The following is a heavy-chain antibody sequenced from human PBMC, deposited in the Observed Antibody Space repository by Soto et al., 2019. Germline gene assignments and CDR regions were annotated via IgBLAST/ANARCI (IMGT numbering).Heavy chain of an antibody. CDR2: IYSSGTT. D-gene: IGHD2-21*02. CDR1: GGSISSFY. CDR3: ARGPFCGGDCYFGV. V-gene: IGHV4-4*07. Sequence: LSLTCTVAGGSISSFYWSWVWQPAGKGLEWIGRIYSSGTTNYNPSLKSRVTMSVDTSTDQFSLKLTSVTAADTAVYFCARGPFCGGDCYFGVWGQGTQVTVSS. J-gene: IGHJ4*02.